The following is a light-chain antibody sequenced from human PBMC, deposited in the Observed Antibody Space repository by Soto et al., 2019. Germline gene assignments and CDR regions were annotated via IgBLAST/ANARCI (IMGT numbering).Light chain of an antibody. J-gene: IGKJ2*01. CDR2: GAS. Sequence: EIVLTQSPGTLSLSPGERGTFSCRASQSVSSVSLAWYQRKPGQAPRLLIYGASSRATGIPDRFSGSGSGTDVTLIISRLEPEDFAVYYCQRYGSSLYTFGQGTKLEIK. CDR3: QRYGSSLYT. CDR1: QSVSSVS. V-gene: IGKV3-20*01.